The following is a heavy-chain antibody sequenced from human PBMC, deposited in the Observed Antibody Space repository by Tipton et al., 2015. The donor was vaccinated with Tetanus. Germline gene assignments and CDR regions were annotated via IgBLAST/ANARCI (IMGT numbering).Heavy chain of an antibody. V-gene: IGHV4-4*07. Sequence: LRLSCSVSGDSISSFYWSWIRQPAGKGLEWIGRIYTSGSTNYNPSLKSRVTMSVDTSKRQFSLKLNSVTAVDTAVYYCAKSDRVTRTSWYFHDWGQGTLVTVSS. J-gene: IGHJ4*02. D-gene: IGHD2-2*01. CDR2: IYTSGST. CDR3: AKSDRVTRTSWYFHD. CDR1: GDSISSFY.